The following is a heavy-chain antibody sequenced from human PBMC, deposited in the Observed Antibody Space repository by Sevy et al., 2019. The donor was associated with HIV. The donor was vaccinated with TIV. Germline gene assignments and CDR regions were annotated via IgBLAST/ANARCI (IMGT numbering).Heavy chain of an antibody. CDR1: GGSINSDH. Sequence: SETLSLTCTVSGGSINSDHWNWIRQPPGKGLEWIGYVYYTGGTNSNPSLKNRVTISVDRTKNQFSLKLTSVTAADTAVYCGARRNDFDIWGQGTMVTVSS. J-gene: IGHJ3*02. CDR3: ARRNDFDI. CDR2: VYYTGGT. V-gene: IGHV4-59*08.